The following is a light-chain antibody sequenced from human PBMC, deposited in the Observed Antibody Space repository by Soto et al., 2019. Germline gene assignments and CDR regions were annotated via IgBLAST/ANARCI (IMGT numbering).Light chain of an antibody. CDR1: SSNIGAGYD. CDR3: QSYDSSLSAPYV. CDR2: GNS. J-gene: IGLJ1*01. Sequence: QSVLTQPPSVSGAPGQRVTISCTGSSSNIGAGYDVHWYQQLPGTAPKLLIYGNSNRPSGVPDRFSGSKSGTSASLAITGLQAEDEADYYCQSYDSSLSAPYVFGTGTKVTV. V-gene: IGLV1-40*01.